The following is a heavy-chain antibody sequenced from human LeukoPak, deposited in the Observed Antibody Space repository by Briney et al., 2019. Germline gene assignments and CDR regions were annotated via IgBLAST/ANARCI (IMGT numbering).Heavy chain of an antibody. CDR3: ARSDPPWGDYGGIPGQAFDI. CDR2: INRTEST. Sequence: SETLSLTCAVYGGSFNGYHWSWIRQPPGKGLEWIGEINRTESTNYDPSLKSRVTISLDTSKNQFSLKLTSVTAADTAVYYCARSDPPWGDYGGIPGQAFDIWGQGTMVTVSS. J-gene: IGHJ3*02. D-gene: IGHD4-23*01. CDR1: GGSFNGYH. V-gene: IGHV4-34*01.